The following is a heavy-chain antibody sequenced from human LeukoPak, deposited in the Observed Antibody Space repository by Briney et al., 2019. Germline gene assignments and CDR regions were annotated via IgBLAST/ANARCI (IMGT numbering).Heavy chain of an antibody. CDR3: ARDGGRVWGNWISNWFDP. D-gene: IGHD1-20*01. J-gene: IGHJ5*02. CDR1: GGTFSSYA. V-gene: IGHV1-69*05. CDR2: IIPIFGTA. Sequence: GASVKVSCKASGGTFSSYAISWVRQAPGQGLEWMGGIIPIFGTANYAQKFQGRVTITTDESTSTAYMEVSSLRSEDTAVYYCARDGGRVWGNWISNWFDPWGQGTLVTVSS.